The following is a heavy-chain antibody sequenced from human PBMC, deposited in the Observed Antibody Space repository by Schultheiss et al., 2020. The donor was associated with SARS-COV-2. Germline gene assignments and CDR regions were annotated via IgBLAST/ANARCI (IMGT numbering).Heavy chain of an antibody. V-gene: IGHV3-15*07. CDR2: IKSKTDGGTT. CDR3: ARGTTTVTDYYYYGMDV. D-gene: IGHD4-17*01. Sequence: GGSLRLSCAASGFTFSNAWMNWVRQAPGKGLEWVGRIKSKTDGGTTDYAAPVKGRFTISRDDSKNTLYLQMNSLRAEDTAVYYCARGTTTVTDYYYYGMDVWGQGTTVTVSS. CDR1: GFTFSNAW. J-gene: IGHJ6*02.